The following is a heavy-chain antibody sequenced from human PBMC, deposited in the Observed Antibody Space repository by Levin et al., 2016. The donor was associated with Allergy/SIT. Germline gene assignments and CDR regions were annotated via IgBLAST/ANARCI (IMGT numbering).Heavy chain of an antibody. CDR1: GYTFTSYG. V-gene: IGHV1-18*04. Sequence: ASVKVSCKASGYTFTSYGISWVRQAPGQGLEWMGWISAYNGNTNYAQKLRGRVTMTTDTSTSTAYMELRSLRSDDTAVYYCAREGDGYNLHGMDVWGQGTTVTVSS. J-gene: IGHJ6*02. D-gene: IGHD5-24*01. CDR3: AREGDGYNLHGMDV. CDR2: ISAYNGNT.